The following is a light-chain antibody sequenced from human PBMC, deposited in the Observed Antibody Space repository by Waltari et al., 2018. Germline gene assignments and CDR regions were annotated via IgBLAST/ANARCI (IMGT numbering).Light chain of an antibody. CDR2: DVS. CDR1: TSDVGGYNY. Sequence: SALTQPSSVSGSPGQSITISCTGTTSDVGGYNYASWYQQHPGKAPKLMIYDVSKRPSGVSDRFSGSKSGNTASLTISGLQTEDEADYYCSSYSRSSTFYVFGTGTKVTVL. V-gene: IGLV2-14*03. J-gene: IGLJ1*01. CDR3: SSYSRSSTFYV.